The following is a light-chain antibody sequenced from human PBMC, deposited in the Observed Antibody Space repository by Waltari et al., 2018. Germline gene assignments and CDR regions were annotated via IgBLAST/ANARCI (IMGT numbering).Light chain of an antibody. V-gene: IGKV1-NL1*01. CDR3: QQYYGVILT. CDR1: HGISNS. J-gene: IGKJ4*01. Sequence: DIQMTQSPSSLSASVGDPVTITCRASHGISNSLAWYQQHPGQAPKLLLFGTSRLQSGVPSRFSGRGSGTDYSLTISSLQPEDFGTYYCQQYYGVILTFGGGTKVEI. CDR2: GTS.